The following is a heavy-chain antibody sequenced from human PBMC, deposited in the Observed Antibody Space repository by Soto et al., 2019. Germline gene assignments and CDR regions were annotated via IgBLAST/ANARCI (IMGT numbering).Heavy chain of an antibody. CDR1: GYSFTSYW. CDR2: IYPGDSDT. Sequence: GESLKISCKGSGYSFTSYWIGWVRQMPGKGLEWMGIIYPGDSDTRYSPSFKGQVTISAEKYISNAYMKWRRLKASDTAMYYCARPITSTTVVHPGAFDIWGQGTMVTLS. V-gene: IGHV5-51*01. CDR3: ARPITSTTVVHPGAFDI. J-gene: IGHJ3*02. D-gene: IGHD4-17*01.